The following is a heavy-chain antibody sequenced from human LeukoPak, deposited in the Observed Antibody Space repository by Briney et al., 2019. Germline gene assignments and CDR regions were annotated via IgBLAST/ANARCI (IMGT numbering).Heavy chain of an antibody. CDR3: ARAVRSSWYVN. Sequence: ASVRVSCKASGYTFTSCAMHWVRQAPGQRLEWMGWINAGNGNTKYSQKFQGRVTITRDTSASTAYMELSSLRSEDTAVYYCARAVRSSWYVNWGQGTLVTVSS. D-gene: IGHD6-13*01. CDR2: INAGNGNT. CDR1: GYTFTSCA. V-gene: IGHV1-3*01. J-gene: IGHJ4*02.